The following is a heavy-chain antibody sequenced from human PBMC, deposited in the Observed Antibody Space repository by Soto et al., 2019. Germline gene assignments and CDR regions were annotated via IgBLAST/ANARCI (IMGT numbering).Heavy chain of an antibody. D-gene: IGHD2-2*01. V-gene: IGHV4-59*01. J-gene: IGHJ4*02. CDR3: ARVLSHCSSTSCYVYYFDY. CDR1: GGSISSYY. CDR2: IYYSGST. Sequence: PSETLSLTCTVSGGSISSYYWSWIRQPPGKGLEWIGYIYYSGSTNYNPSLKSRVTISVDTSKNQFSLKLSSVTAADTAVYYCARVLSHCSSTSCYVYYFDYWGQGTLVTVSS.